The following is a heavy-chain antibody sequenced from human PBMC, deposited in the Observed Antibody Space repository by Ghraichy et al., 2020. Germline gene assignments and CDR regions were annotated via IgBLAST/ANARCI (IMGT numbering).Heavy chain of an antibody. CDR1: GFTFSSYS. Sequence: GGSLRLSCAASGFTFSSYSMNWVRQAPGKGLEWVSSISSSSSYIYYADSVKGRFTISRDNAKNSLYLQMNSLRAEDTAVYYCARGGPAYYDILTGYYSRFSREEYYFDYWGQGTLVTVSS. J-gene: IGHJ4*02. D-gene: IGHD3-9*01. CDR3: ARGGPAYYDILTGYYSRFSREEYYFDY. CDR2: ISSSSSYI. V-gene: IGHV3-21*01.